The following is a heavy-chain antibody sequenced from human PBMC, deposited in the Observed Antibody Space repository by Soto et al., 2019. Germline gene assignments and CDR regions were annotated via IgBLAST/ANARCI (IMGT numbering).Heavy chain of an antibody. D-gene: IGHD4-17*01. Sequence: SETLSLTCTVAGGSISGGYCSWIRQPPGKGLEWIGFISYSGSTNYNASLRSRVSISVDTSKNQFSLDLSSVTAADTAVYYCATMGTPVTGLYYFDYWGQGTLVTVSS. CDR2: ISYSGST. J-gene: IGHJ4*02. CDR3: ATMGTPVTGLYYFDY. V-gene: IGHV4-59*08. CDR1: GGSISGGY.